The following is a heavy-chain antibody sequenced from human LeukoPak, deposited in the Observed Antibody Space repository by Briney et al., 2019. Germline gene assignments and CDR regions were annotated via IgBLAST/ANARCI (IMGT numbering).Heavy chain of an antibody. CDR1: GFTFSSYS. CDR3: AKEDTMIVVVPENYLFLPYYYYGMDV. D-gene: IGHD3-22*01. J-gene: IGHJ6*02. CDR2: ISSSSSTI. Sequence: PGGSLRLSCAASGFTFSSYSMNWVRQAPGKGLEWVSYISSSSSTIYYADSVKGRFTISRDNSKNTLYLQMNSLRAEDTAVYYCAKEDTMIVVVPENYLFLPYYYYGMDVWGQGTTVTVSS. V-gene: IGHV3-48*01.